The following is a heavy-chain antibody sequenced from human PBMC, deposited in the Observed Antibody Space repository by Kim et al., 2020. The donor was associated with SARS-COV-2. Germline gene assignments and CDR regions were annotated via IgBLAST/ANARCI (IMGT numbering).Heavy chain of an antibody. CDR3: ARWYSGRDPRTTQRAPHYRYYYGMDV. J-gene: IGHJ6*02. D-gene: IGHD1-1*01. CDR1: GFTFSDYY. CDR2: ISSSGSTI. Sequence: GGSLRLSCAASGFTFSDYYMSWIRQAPGKGLEWVSYISSSGSTIYYADSVKGRFTISRDNAKNSLYLQMNSLRAEDTAVYYCARWYSGRDPRTTQRAPHYRYYYGMDVWGQGTTVTVSS. V-gene: IGHV3-11*01.